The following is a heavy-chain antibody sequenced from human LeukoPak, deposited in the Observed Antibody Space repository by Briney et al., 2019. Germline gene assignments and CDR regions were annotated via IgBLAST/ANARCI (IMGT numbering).Heavy chain of an antibody. CDR1: GLTVSSTY. CDR2: LYRDGST. Sequence: PGGSLRLSCAASGLTVSSTYMSWVRQAPGKGLEWVSVLYRDGSTYYADSVKGRFTISRDNSKNTLYLQMKSLRAEDTAVYYCARDQLTETTSGWGQGTLVTVSS. J-gene: IGHJ4*02. CDR3: ARDQLTETTSG. V-gene: IGHV3-53*01. D-gene: IGHD4-17*01.